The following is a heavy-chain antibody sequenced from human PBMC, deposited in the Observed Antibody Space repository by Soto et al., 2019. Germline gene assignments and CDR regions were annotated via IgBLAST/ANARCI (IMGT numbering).Heavy chain of an antibody. D-gene: IGHD3-3*01. V-gene: IGHV2-5*02. CDR1: GFSLSTSGVG. CDR2: IYWDDAK. Sequence: QITLKESGPTLVKPTRTLTLTCTFSGFSLSTSGVGVVWIRQPPGKALEWLALIYWDDAKRYSPSLRSRLTITKDTSKTQVVLTMTNMGPMDTGTYYCAYAYDFLSGTNWFDPWGQGTLVTVSS. CDR3: AYAYDFLSGTNWFDP. J-gene: IGHJ5*02.